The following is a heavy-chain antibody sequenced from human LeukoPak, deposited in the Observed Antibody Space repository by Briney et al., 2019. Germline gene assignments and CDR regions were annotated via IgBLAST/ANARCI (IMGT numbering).Heavy chain of an antibody. D-gene: IGHD2-21*02. V-gene: IGHV3-23*01. J-gene: IGHJ4*02. Sequence: GGSLRLFCAASGFTFSSYAMSWVRQAPGKGLEWVSAISGSGGSTYYADSVKGRFTISRDNSKNTLYLQMNSLRAEDTAVYYCATRGVIVVVTAIRDYWGQGTLVTVSS. CDR3: ATRGVIVVVTAIRDY. CDR2: ISGSGGST. CDR1: GFTFSSYA.